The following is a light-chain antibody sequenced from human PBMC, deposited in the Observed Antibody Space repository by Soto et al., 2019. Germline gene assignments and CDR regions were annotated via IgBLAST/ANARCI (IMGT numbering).Light chain of an antibody. J-gene: IGLJ1*01. V-gene: IGLV2-14*01. Sequence: QSVRTQPYSVSASPGQSISISCTGTSDDVGAYDYVSWYQQHPGKAPKLILYAVSNRPSGVSTRFSGSKSGNTASLTISGVQADDEADYYCSSYRSSDTLEVFGTGTKVTVL. CDR1: SDDVGAYDY. CDR2: AVS. CDR3: SSYRSSDTLEV.